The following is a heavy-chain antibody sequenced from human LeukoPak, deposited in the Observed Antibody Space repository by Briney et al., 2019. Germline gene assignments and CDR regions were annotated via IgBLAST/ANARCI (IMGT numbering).Heavy chain of an antibody. CDR3: AREVVGATFDY. CDR1: GFSFSTYW. CDR2: IKQDGSDK. J-gene: IGHJ4*02. V-gene: IGHV3-7*01. Sequence: GGSLRLSCVASGFSFSTYWMTWVRQAPGKGLEWVANIKQDGSDKYYVDSVKGRFTISRDNAKNSLYLQMNSLRAEDTAVYYCAREVVGATFDYWGQGTLVTVSS. D-gene: IGHD1-26*01.